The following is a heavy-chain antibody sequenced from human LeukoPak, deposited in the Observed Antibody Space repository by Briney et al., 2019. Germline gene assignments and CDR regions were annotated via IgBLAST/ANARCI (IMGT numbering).Heavy chain of an antibody. CDR1: GFTFDDYG. V-gene: IGHV3-20*04. CDR2: INWNGGST. J-gene: IGHJ6*03. CDR3: AREYDFWSGYPPRAMDV. Sequence: GGSLRLSRAASGFTFDDYGMSWVRQAPGKGLEWVSGINWNGGSTGYADSVKGRFTISRDNAKNSLYLQMNSLRAEDTALYYCAREYDFWSGYPPRAMDVWGKGTTVTVSS. D-gene: IGHD3-3*01.